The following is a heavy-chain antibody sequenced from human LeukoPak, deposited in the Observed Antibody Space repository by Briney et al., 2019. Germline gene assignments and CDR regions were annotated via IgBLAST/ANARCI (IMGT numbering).Heavy chain of an antibody. CDR2: IIPILGIA. CDR3: ARVVKGYDSSGYPLYYFDY. CDR1: GGTFSSYA. J-gene: IGHJ4*02. Sequence: SVKVSCKASGGTFSSYAISWVRQAPGQGLEWMGRIIPILGIANYAQKFQGRVTITAGKSTSTAYMELSSLRSEDTAVYYCARVVKGYDSSGYPLYYFDYWGQGTLVTVSS. D-gene: IGHD3-22*01. V-gene: IGHV1-69*04.